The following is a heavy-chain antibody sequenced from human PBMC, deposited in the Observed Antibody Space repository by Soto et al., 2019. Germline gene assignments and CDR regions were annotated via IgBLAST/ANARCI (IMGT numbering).Heavy chain of an antibody. CDR1: GFTFSSYA. CDR3: AKAEVSSSWYEFRAFDI. CDR2: ISGSGGST. D-gene: IGHD6-13*01. V-gene: IGHV3-23*01. Sequence: PGGSLRLSCAASGFTFSSYAMSWVRQAPGKGLEWVSAISGSGGSTYYADSVKGRFTISRDNSKNTLYLQMNSLRAEDTAVYYCAKAEVSSSWYEFRAFDIWGQGTMVTVSS. J-gene: IGHJ3*02.